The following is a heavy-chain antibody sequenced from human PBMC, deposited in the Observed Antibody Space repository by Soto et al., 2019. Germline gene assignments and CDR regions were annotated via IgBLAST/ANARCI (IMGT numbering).Heavy chain of an antibody. V-gene: IGHV1-69*13. CDR1: GGTFSSYA. CDR3: ARGGNIQLFFLDYYGMDV. D-gene: IGHD5-18*01. Sequence: ASVKVSCKASGGTFSSYAISWVRQAPGQGLEWMGGIIPIFGTANYAQKFQGRVTITADESTSTAYMELSSLRSEDTAVYYCARGGNIQLFFLDYYGMDVWGQGTTVTVSS. J-gene: IGHJ6*02. CDR2: IIPIFGTA.